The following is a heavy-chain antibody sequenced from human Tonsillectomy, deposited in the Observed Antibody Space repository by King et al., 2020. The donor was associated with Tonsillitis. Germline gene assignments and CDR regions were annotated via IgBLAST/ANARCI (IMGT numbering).Heavy chain of an antibody. D-gene: IGHD3-16*01. V-gene: IGHV4-59*01. CDR3: ARAGGASDY. Sequence: QLQESGPGLVKPSETLSLTCTVSGASISSYYWSWIRQPPGKGLEWIGHIDYSGSTNYNPSLKRRVTISVDSSKSQFSLRLSSVTAADTAVYYCARAGGASDYWGQGTLVTVSS. J-gene: IGHJ4*02. CDR1: GASISSYY. CDR2: IDYSGST.